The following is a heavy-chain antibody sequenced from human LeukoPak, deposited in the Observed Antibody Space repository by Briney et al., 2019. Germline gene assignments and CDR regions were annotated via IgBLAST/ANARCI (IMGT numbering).Heavy chain of an antibody. CDR3: ARDDYGGNTGVDI. D-gene: IGHD4-23*01. V-gene: IGHV3-7*01. CDR2: IKQDGSEK. CDR1: GFAFSSYW. Sequence: GGSLRLSCAASGFAFSSYWMSWVRQAPGQGLEWVANIKQDGSEKYYVDSVKGRFTISRDNAKNSLYLQMNSLRAEDTAVYYCARDDYGGNTGVDIWGQGTMVTVSS. J-gene: IGHJ3*02.